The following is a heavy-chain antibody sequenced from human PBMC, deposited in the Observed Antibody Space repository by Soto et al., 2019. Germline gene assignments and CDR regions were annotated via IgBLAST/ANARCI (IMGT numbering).Heavy chain of an antibody. CDR2: IYYSGST. CDR3: ARGRVEGYDFWSGYFFDY. V-gene: IGHV4-59*01. Sequence: PSETLSITCTVSGGSISSYYWSWIRQPPGKGLEWVGYIYYSGSTNYNPSLKSRVTISVDTSKNQFSLKLSSVTAADTAVYYCARGRVEGYDFWSGYFFDYWGQGTLVTVSS. D-gene: IGHD3-3*01. CDR1: GGSISSYY. J-gene: IGHJ4*02.